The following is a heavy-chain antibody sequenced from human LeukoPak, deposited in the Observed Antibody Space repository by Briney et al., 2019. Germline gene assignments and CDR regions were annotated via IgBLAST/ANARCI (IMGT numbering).Heavy chain of an antibody. D-gene: IGHD3-3*01. J-gene: IGHJ6*02. CDR1: GFTFSSYP. CDR2: ISGSGGST. V-gene: IGHV3-23*01. Sequence: DPGGSLRLSCAASGFTFSSYPMSWVRQAPGKGLEWVSAISGSGGSTYYADSVKGQFTISRDNSKNTLYLQMNSLRAEDTAVYYCAKDDILNYDFWSGYLAGMDVWGQGTTVTVSS. CDR3: AKDDILNYDFWSGYLAGMDV.